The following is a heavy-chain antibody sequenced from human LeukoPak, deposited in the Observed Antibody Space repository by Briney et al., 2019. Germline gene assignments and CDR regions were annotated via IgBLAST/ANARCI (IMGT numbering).Heavy chain of an antibody. D-gene: IGHD3-10*01. J-gene: IGHJ4*02. CDR3: AREWVEYYYGSGSPRVLDC. CDR1: GYTFTSYG. Sequence: ASVKVSCKASGYTFTSYGISWVRQAPGQGLEWMGWISAYNGNTNYAQKLQGRVTMTTDTSTSTAYMELRSLRSDDTAVYYCAREWVEYYYGSGSPRVLDCWGQGTLVTVSS. V-gene: IGHV1-18*01. CDR2: ISAYNGNT.